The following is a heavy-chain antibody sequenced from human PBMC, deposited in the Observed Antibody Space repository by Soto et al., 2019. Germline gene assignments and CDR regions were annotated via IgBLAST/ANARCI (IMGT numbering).Heavy chain of an antibody. D-gene: IGHD6-19*01. Sequence: SQTLSLTCASSGDSVSSNSAAWNWIRQSPSRGLEWLGRTNYRSKWYNDYAVSVKSRITINPDRSKNHFSLHLSSVTPEDTAIYYCARANLVFGDSSGWYWTKVYYNYSMDVSGQ. J-gene: IGHJ6*01. CDR3: ARANLVFGDSSGWYWTKVYYNYSMDV. CDR1: GDSVSSNSAA. CDR2: TNYRSKWYN. V-gene: IGHV6-1*01.